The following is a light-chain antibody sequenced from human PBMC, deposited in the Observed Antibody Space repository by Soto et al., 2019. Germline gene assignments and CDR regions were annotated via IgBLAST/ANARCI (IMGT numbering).Light chain of an antibody. CDR1: QGISSY. CDR3: QQANSFPRT. J-gene: IGKJ5*01. V-gene: IGKV1-12*01. CDR2: GAS. Sequence: DIQMTQSPSSVSASVGDRVTITCRASQGISSYLAWYQQKPGKAPKLLIYGASSLQSGVPSRFTGSGSGTDFTLSISSLQPEDFATYYGQQANSFPRTFGQGTRLEIK.